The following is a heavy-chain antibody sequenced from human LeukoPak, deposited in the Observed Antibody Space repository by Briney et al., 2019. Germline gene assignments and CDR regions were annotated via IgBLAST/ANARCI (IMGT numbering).Heavy chain of an antibody. V-gene: IGHV1-69*05. Sequence: GSSVKVSCKASGGTFSSYAISWVRQAPGQGLEWMGGIIPIFGTANYAQKFQGRVTITTDESTSTAYMELSSLRSEDTAVYYCARQKIQLMTHLRRYYYYMDVWGKGTTVTVSS. J-gene: IGHJ6*03. CDR3: ARQKIQLMTHLRRYYYYMDV. D-gene: IGHD5-18*01. CDR1: GGTFSSYA. CDR2: IIPIFGTA.